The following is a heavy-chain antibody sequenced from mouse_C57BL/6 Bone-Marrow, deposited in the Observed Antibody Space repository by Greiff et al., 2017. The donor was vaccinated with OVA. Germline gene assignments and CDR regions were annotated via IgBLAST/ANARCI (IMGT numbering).Heavy chain of an antibody. D-gene: IGHD6-1*01. Sequence: EVQVVESGGDLVKPGGSLKLSCAASGFTFSSYGMSWVRQTPDKRLEWVATISSGGSYTYYPDSVKGRFTISRDNAKNTLYLQMRRLKSEDTAMYYCASNPPEAWFAYWGQGTLVTVSA. CDR3: ASNPPEAWFAY. V-gene: IGHV5-6*01. CDR2: ISSGGSYT. CDR1: GFTFSSYG. J-gene: IGHJ3*01.